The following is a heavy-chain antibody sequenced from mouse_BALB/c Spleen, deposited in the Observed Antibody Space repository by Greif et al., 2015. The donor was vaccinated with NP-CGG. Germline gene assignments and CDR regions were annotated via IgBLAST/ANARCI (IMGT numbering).Heavy chain of an antibody. CDR1: GYTFTDYY. V-gene: IGHV1-84*02. Sequence: QVQPQQSGPELVKPGASVKISCKASGYTFTDYYINWVKQKPGQGLEWIGWIYPGSGNTKYNEKFKDKATLTVDTSSSTAYMQLSSLTSEDTAVYFCARRTGTEAMDYWSQGTSVTVSS. D-gene: IGHD4-1*01. J-gene: IGHJ4*01. CDR3: ARRTGTEAMDY. CDR2: IYPGSGNT.